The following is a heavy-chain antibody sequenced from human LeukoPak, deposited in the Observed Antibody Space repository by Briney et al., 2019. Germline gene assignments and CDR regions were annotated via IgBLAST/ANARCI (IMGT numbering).Heavy chain of an antibody. V-gene: IGHV4-61*02. D-gene: IGHD3-22*01. CDR1: GGSISSGSYY. J-gene: IGHJ4*02. Sequence: SETLSHTCTVSGGSISSGSYYWSWIRQPAGKGLEWIGRIYTSGSTNYNPSLKSRVTISVDTSKNQFSLKLSSVTAADTAVYYCARGGRYYDSSGYPDYWGQGTLVTVSS. CDR3: ARGGRYYDSSGYPDY. CDR2: IYTSGST.